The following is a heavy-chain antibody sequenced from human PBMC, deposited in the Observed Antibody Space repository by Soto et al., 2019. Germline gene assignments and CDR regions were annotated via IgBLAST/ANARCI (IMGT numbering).Heavy chain of an antibody. D-gene: IGHD2-8*01. V-gene: IGHV1-69*13. Sequence: SVKVSCKVSGGTFSSYAISWVRQAPGQGLEWMGGIIPIFGTANYAQKFQGRVTITADESTSTAYMELSSLRSEDTAVYYCARFQYYIKENWFDPWGQGTLVTVSS. CDR2: IIPIFGTA. CDR1: GGTFSSYA. J-gene: IGHJ5*02. CDR3: ARFQYYIKENWFDP.